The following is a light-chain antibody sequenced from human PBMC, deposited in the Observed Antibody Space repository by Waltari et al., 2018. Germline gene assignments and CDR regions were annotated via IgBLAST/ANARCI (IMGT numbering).Light chain of an antibody. J-gene: IGLJ3*02. Sequence: SYELTQPPSVSVSPGQTARITCPGDALPKQYAFWYQQKPGQAPVWIIDKDTQRPSGIPERFSGSSSGTTVTMTISGVQGEDEADYYCLSADSSGTSKVFGGGTKLTVL. CDR1: ALPKQY. CDR3: LSADSSGTSKV. CDR2: KDT. V-gene: IGLV3-25*03.